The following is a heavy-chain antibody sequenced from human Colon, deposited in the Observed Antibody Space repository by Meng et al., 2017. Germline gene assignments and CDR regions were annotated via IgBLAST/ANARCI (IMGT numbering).Heavy chain of an antibody. CDR2: IIPIFGTA. Sequence: SVKVSCKASGGTFSSYAISWVRQAPGQGLEWMGGIIPIFGTANYAQKFQGRVTITADESTSTAYMELSSLRSEDTAVYYRARTTVVTPPCFDYWGQGTLVTVSS. J-gene: IGHJ4*02. CDR3: ARTTVVTPPCFDY. CDR1: GGTFSSYA. V-gene: IGHV1-69*13. D-gene: IGHD4-23*01.